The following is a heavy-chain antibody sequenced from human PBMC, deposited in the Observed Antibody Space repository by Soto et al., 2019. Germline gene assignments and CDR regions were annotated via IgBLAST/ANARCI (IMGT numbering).Heavy chain of an antibody. D-gene: IGHD2-15*01. CDR3: ARQGVAPTDPGDY. CDR2: IYYSGST. J-gene: IGHJ4*02. Sequence: QVQLQESGPGLVKPSETLSLTCTVSGGSISSYYWSWIRQPPGKGLEWIGYIYYSGSTNYNPSLKSRVTISVDTSKNQFSLKLSSVTAADTAVYYCARQGVAPTDPGDYWGQGTLVTVSS. V-gene: IGHV4-59*08. CDR1: GGSISSYY.